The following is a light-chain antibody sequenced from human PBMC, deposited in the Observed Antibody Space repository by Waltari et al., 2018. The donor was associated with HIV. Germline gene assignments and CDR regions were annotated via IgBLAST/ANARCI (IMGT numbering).Light chain of an antibody. CDR3: TSFTSSSAWV. J-gene: IGLJ3*02. Sequence: QSALTQPASVSGSLGQSITFSCTGTSSDIGSYNYVSGYQQHPGKAPKIIIYDVTNRPSGVSNRFSGSKSGNTASLTISGLQAEDEADYYCTSFTSSSAWVFGGGTMLTVL. CDR1: SSDIGSYNY. V-gene: IGLV2-14*03. CDR2: DVT.